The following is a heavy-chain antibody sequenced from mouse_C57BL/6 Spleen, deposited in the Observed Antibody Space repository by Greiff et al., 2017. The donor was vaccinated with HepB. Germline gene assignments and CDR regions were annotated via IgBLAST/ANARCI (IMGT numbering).Heavy chain of an antibody. V-gene: IGHV8-12*01. D-gene: IGHD1-1*01. J-gene: IGHJ3*01. CDR3: ARSAYYGTPFAY. CDR1: GFSLSTSGMG. CDR2: IYWDDDK. Sequence: VKLMESGPGILQSSQTLSLTCSFSGFSLSTSGMGVSWIRQPSGKGLEWLAHIYWDDDKRYNPSLKSRLTISKDTSRNQVFLKITSVDTADTATYYCARSAYYGTPFAYWGQGTLVTVSA.